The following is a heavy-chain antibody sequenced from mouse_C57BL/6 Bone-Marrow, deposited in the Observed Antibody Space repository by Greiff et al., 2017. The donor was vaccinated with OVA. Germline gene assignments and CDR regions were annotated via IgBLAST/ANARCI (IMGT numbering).Heavy chain of an antibody. CDR3: ASDYKGLC. Sequence: QVQLQQPGAELVKPGASVKLSCKASGYTFTSYWMHWVKQRPGQGLEWIGMIHPNSGSTNYNEKFKGQATLTVDKSSSTAYMQLSSLTAEDSAVYYCASDYKGLCWGQGTTLTVSS. CDR2: IHPNSGST. D-gene: IGHD2-4*01. V-gene: IGHV1-64*01. J-gene: IGHJ2*01. CDR1: GYTFTSYW.